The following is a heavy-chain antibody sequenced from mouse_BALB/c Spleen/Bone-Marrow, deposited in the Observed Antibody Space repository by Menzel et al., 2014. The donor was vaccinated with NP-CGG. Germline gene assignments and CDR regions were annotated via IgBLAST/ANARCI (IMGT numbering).Heavy chain of an antibody. J-gene: IGHJ2*01. CDR2: INTDSSTI. CDR1: GFDFXRYW. CDR3: AGQGYYGKGDD. V-gene: IGHV4-1*02. D-gene: IGHD2-1*01. Sequence: EVQVVESGGGLVQPGGSLKLSCAASGFDFXRYWMSWVRQAPGKGLEWIGEINTDSSTINYTPSLKDKFIISRDNAKNALYLQRSKVGAEDTALYSSAGQGYYGKGDDWGQGTTLTVSS.